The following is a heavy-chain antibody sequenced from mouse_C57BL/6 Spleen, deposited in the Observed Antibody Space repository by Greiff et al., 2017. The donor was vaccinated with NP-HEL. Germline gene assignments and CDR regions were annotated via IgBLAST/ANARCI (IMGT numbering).Heavy chain of an antibody. Sequence: QVQLQQSGAELARPGASVKMSCKASGYTFTSYTMHWVKQRPGQGLEWIGYINPSSGYTKYNQKFKDKATLTADKSSSTAYMQLSSLTSEDSAVYYCGADGYSYAMDYWGQGTSVTVSS. CDR1: GYTFTSYT. CDR2: INPSSGYT. D-gene: IGHD2-3*01. CDR3: GADGYSYAMDY. V-gene: IGHV1-4*01. J-gene: IGHJ4*01.